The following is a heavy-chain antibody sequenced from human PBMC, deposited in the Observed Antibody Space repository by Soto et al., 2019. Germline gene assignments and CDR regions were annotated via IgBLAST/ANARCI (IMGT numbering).Heavy chain of an antibody. CDR3: AKDPGGSSGYYYVSPDYYGMDV. CDR1: GFTFSSYA. Sequence: GGSLRLSCAASGFTFSSYAMSWVRQAPGKGLEWVSAISGSGGSTYYADSVKGRFTISRDNSKNTLYLQMNSLRAEDTAVYYCAKDPGGSSGYYYVSPDYYGMDVWGQGTTVTVSS. V-gene: IGHV3-23*01. J-gene: IGHJ6*02. CDR2: ISGSGGST. D-gene: IGHD3-22*01.